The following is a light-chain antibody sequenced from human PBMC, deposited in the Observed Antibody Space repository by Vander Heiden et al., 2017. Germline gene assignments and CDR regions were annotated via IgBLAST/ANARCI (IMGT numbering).Light chain of an antibody. V-gene: IGKV1-12*01. CDR1: QGISRW. CDR3: QQANSFSLT. CDR2: AAS. Sequence: DTQMTQYPSSVCASVGDRVTIACRASQGISRWLAWYQQKPGKAPNLLIYAASNLQSGAPARFSGSGSGTDFTLTISSLQPEDSATYYCQQANSFSLTFGGGTKVVIK. J-gene: IGKJ4*01.